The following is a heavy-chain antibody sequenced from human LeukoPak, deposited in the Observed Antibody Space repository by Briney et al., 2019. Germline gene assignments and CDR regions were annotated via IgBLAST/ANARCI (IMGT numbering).Heavy chain of an antibody. CDR3: ARDHSGSYSQHQEDGMDV. Sequence: SETLSLTCTVSGGSISSGDYYWSWIRQPPGKGLEWIGYIYYSGSTYYNPSLKSRVTISVDTSKNQFSLKLSSVTAADTAVYYCARDHSGSYSQHQEDGMDVWGQGTTVTVSS. J-gene: IGHJ6*02. V-gene: IGHV4-30-4*01. D-gene: IGHD1-26*01. CDR2: IYYSGST. CDR1: GGSISSGDYY.